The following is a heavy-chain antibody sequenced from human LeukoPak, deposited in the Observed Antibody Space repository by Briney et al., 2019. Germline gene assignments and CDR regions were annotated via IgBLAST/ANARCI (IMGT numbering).Heavy chain of an antibody. D-gene: IGHD3-22*01. V-gene: IGHV1-2*02. CDR3: ARDRYYYDSSGYYRIFDY. CDR2: INPNSGGT. J-gene: IGHJ4*02. CDR1: GYTFTGYY. Sequence: ASVKVSCKASGYTFTGYYMHWVRQAPGQGLEWMGWINPNSGGTNYAQKFQGRVTMTRDTSISTAYMELSRLRSDDTAVYYCARDRYYYDSSGYYRIFDYWGQGTLVTVSS.